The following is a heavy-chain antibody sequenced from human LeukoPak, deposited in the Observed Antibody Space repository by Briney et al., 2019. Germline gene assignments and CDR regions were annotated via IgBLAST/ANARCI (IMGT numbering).Heavy chain of an antibody. CDR3: AKDPTDFDSSGQTYFDY. V-gene: IGHV3-21*04. CDR2: ISSSSSYI. CDR1: GFTFSSYS. Sequence: GGSLRLSCAASGFTFSSYSMNWVRQAPGKGLEWVSSISSSSSYIYYADSVKGRFTISRDNSKNTLYLQMNSLKAEDTAIYYCAKDPTDFDSSGQTYFDYWGQGTLVTVSS. J-gene: IGHJ4*02. D-gene: IGHD3-22*01.